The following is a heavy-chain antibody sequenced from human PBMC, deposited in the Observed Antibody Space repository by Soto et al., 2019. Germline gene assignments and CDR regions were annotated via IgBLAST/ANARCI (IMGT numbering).Heavy chain of an antibody. V-gene: IGHV3-23*01. Sequence: PGGSLRLSCAASGFTFSSYAMSWVRQAPGKGLEWVSAISGSGDSTYYADSVKGRFTISRDNSKNTLYLQMNSLRAEDTAVYYCAKGRYGGYVGPLDYWGQGTLVTVSS. CDR1: GFTFSSYA. CDR2: ISGSGDST. D-gene: IGHD5-12*01. CDR3: AKGRYGGYVGPLDY. J-gene: IGHJ4*02.